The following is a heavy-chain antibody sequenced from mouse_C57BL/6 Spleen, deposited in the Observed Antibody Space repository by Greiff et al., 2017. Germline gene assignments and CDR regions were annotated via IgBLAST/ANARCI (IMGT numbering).Heavy chain of an antibody. J-gene: IGHJ1*03. D-gene: IGHD4-1*01. V-gene: IGHV1-53*01. CDR1: GFTFNSYW. CDR2: INPGNGGT. Sequence: QVQLQQPGAELVKPGASVKLSCTASGFTFNSYWMHWVKQRPEQGLEWIGRINPGNGGTYYPEKFQGKATLTEDKSSSTAYLQLSSLTSEDTAVYYCARDGGGVDYWDRGTGITVT. CDR3: ARDGGGVDYWD.